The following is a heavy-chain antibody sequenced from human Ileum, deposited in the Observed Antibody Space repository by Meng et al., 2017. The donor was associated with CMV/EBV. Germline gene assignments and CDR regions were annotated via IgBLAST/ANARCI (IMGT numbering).Heavy chain of an antibody. CDR3: AKDKDSSSWYGHFQH. CDR1: GFTFSSYA. J-gene: IGHJ1*01. CDR2: ISGSGGST. Sequence: GESLKISCAASGFTFSSYAMSWVRQAPGKGLEWVSAISGSGGSTYYADSVKGRFTISRDNSKNTLYLQMNSLRAEDTAVYYCAKDKDSSSWYGHFQHWGQGTLVTGSS. V-gene: IGHV3-23*01. D-gene: IGHD6-13*01.